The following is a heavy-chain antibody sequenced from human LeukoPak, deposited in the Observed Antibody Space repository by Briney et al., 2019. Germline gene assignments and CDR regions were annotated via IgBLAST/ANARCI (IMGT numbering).Heavy chain of an antibody. J-gene: IGHJ4*02. CDR1: GYTFTSYD. CDR2: INPNSGGT. CDR3: ARGHTAIDY. D-gene: IGHD5-18*01. V-gene: IGHV1-2*02. Sequence: ASVKVSCKASGYTFTSYDINWVRQATGQGLEWMGWINPNSGGTNYAQKFQGRVTMTRDTSISTAYMELSRLRSDDTAVYYCARGHTAIDYWGQGTLVTVSS.